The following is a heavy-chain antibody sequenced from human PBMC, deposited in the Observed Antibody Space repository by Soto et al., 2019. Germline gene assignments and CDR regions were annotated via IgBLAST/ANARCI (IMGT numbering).Heavy chain of an antibody. J-gene: IGHJ4*02. Sequence: QITLKESGPTLVKPTQTLTLTCTFSGFSLSTSGVGVGWIRQPPGKALEWLALIYWDDDERYSPSLKSRLTILNDASKNQVGLTRTHMDPVDTATYYCAHRRGIDYYDRSGYGQFDYWGQGTLVTVSS. D-gene: IGHD3-22*01. CDR1: GFSLSTSGVG. V-gene: IGHV2-5*02. CDR3: AHRRGIDYYDRSGYGQFDY. CDR2: IYWDDDE.